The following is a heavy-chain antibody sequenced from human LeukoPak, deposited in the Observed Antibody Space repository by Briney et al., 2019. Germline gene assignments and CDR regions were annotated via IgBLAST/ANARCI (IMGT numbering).Heavy chain of an antibody. CDR2: ISAYNGNT. CDR1: GYTFTNYG. J-gene: IGHJ4*02. D-gene: IGHD6-19*01. Sequence: ASVTVSCKASGYTFTNYGISWVRQAPGQGLAWMGWISAYNGNTNYAQKLQGRVTMTTDTSTSTAYMELRSLRSDDTAVYYCARDVSDGGWPFDYWGQGTLVTVSS. V-gene: IGHV1-18*01. CDR3: ARDVSDGGWPFDY.